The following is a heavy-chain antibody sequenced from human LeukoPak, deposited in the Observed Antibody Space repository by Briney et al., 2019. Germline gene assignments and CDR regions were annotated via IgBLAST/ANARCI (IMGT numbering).Heavy chain of an antibody. J-gene: IGHJ4*02. CDR1: AFAFSSYG. Sequence: GGSLRLSCAASAFAFSSYGINWVRQAPGKGLEWVSHISSSGDILYADSVKGRFTISRDNAKNSLYLQMNSLRAEDTAVYYCARDGSYSSGWYGDYWGQGTLVTVSS. CDR2: ISSSGDI. D-gene: IGHD6-19*01. CDR3: ARDGSYSSGWYGDY. V-gene: IGHV3-48*01.